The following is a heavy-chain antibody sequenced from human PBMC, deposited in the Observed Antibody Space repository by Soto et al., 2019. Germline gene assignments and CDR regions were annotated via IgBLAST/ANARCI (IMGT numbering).Heavy chain of an antibody. J-gene: IGHJ5*02. V-gene: IGHV4-61*01. CDR2: IDYSGST. CDR1: GGSVSSGSYY. CDR3: ARVYDFVWGSYRPFDP. Sequence: SETLSLTCTGSGGSVSSGSYYWNWVRQPPGKGLEWIGYIDYSGSTNYNPSLKSRVTISIDTSKNQFSLKLSSVTAADTAVYYCARVYDFVWGSYRPFDPWGQGTLVTVS. D-gene: IGHD3-16*02.